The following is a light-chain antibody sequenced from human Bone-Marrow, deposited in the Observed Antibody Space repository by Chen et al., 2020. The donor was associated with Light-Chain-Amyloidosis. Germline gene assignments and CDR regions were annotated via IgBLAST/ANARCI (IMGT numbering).Light chain of an antibody. Sequence: QSALTQPPSVSGSPGQSIPISCTGPSSDVGGDNHVSCYQQHPDKAPKLMIYEVTNRRSWVPDRVSGAKCDNTDSMTISGLQTGDEAEYFCSSYTITNTLVVGSGTRVTGL. CDR3: SSYTITNTLV. CDR2: EVT. CDR1: SSDVGGDNH. J-gene: IGLJ1*01. V-gene: IGLV2-14*01.